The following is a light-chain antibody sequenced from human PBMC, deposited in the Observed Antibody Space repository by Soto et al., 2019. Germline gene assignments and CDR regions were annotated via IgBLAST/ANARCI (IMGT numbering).Light chain of an antibody. J-gene: IGKJ4*01. CDR1: QSVSSN. CDR2: AAS. V-gene: IGKV3-15*01. Sequence: EILMTQSPATLSVSPGERVTLSCRASQSVSSNLAWYQQKPGQAPRLLIYAASTRATGIPARFSGSGSGTEFTLTLSSLQSEDFAVYYCQQYNDWPPWLTFGGGTKVEIK. CDR3: QQYNDWPPWLT.